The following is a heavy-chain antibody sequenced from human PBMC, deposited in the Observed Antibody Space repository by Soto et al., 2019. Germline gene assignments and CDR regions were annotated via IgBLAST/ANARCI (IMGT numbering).Heavy chain of an antibody. V-gene: IGHV4-59*01. CDR1: GGSISGYY. CDR2: IHYSVST. D-gene: IGHD6-13*01. CDR3: ARGSAAGTKSPFDY. J-gene: IGHJ4*02. Sequence: SETLSLTCTVPGGSISGYYWSWIRQSPGKGLEWIGYIHYSVSTNYNPSLKSRVTISVDTSKNQLSLKLSSVTAADTAVYYCARGSAAGTKSPFDYWGQGTLVTVS.